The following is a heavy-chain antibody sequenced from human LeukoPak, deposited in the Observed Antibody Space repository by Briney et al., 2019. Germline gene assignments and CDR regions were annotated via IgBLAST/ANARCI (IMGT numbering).Heavy chain of an antibody. Sequence: GGSLRLSCAASGFTFSNYNMNWVRQAPGKGLEWVASINSRGSSIYYGDSVKGRFTIARDNAKNALYLQMNRLRAEDTAVYYCAREEVTMYYFDSWGQGTLVTVSS. CDR3: AREEVTMYYFDS. CDR2: INSRGSSI. V-gene: IGHV3-21*01. D-gene: IGHD2-21*02. CDR1: GFTFSNYN. J-gene: IGHJ4*02.